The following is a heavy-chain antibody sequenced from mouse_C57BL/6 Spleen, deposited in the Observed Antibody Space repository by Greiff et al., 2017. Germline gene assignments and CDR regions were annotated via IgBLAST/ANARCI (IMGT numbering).Heavy chain of an antibody. J-gene: IGHJ4*01. CDR2: IDPSDSYT. D-gene: IGHD1-1*01. CDR3: ASVYGGLYYAVDY. Sequence: QVQLQQPGAELVRPGTSVKLSCKASGYTFPSYWMHWVKQRPGQGLEWIGVIDPSDSYTNYNQKFKGKATLTVDTSSSTAYMQLSSRTSEDSAVYCCASVYGGLYYAVDYWGQGTSVTVSS. CDR1: GYTFPSYW. V-gene: IGHV1-59*01.